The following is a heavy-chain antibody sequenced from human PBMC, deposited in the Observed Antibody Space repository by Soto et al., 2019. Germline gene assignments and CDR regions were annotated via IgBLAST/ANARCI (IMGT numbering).Heavy chain of an antibody. D-gene: IGHD4-17*01. CDR1: GYTXTSYG. CDR3: ARTPTVTTFWFDP. J-gene: IGHJ5*02. V-gene: IGHV1-18*04. CDR2: IIAYNCNT. Sequence: XKVSFQASGYTXTSYGIGLVRQAPGQGLEWIGWIIAYNCNTKYAKKLQGRVTMTTDTSKRTAYMELRSLSSDDTDVYYCARTPTVTTFWFDPWGQGTLGTVSS.